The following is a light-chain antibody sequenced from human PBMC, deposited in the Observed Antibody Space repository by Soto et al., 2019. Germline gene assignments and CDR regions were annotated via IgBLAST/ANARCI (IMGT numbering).Light chain of an antibody. CDR1: QDISDD. V-gene: IGKV1-6*01. CDR2: GAS. J-gene: IGKJ1*01. Sequence: AIQMTQSPSSLSASVEERVSITCRASQDISDDLGWYQQKPGKAPKVLIYGASILQSGVPSRCSGSVSGTDFTLTISSLQPEDFATYYCLQVYNYPWTFGQGTRVEIK. CDR3: LQVYNYPWT.